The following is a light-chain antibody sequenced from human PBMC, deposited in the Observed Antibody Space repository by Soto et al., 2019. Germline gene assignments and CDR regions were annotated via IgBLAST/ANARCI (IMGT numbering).Light chain of an antibody. CDR2: GAS. Sequence: EIVMTQSPDNLSVSLGQGATLSCRASQPISRNLAWYQQKPGQAPRLLIYGASTRATDIPGRFSGGGSGTEFTLTISSLQSEDFAIYFWQQYNTWPRTFCQGTKVEVK. V-gene: IGKV3-15*01. CDR3: QQYNTWPRT. J-gene: IGKJ1*01. CDR1: QPISRN.